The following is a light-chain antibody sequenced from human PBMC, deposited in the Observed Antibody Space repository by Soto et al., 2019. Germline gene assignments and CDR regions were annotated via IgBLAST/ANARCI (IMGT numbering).Light chain of an antibody. Sequence: DIQLTQSPSFLSASVGDRVTITCRASQGISSYLAWYQQKPGKAPKLLIYAASTLQSGVPSRFSGSGSGTEFTITISSLKHDDFATYSCQQCYGTPLTFGGGTKVDIK. CDR1: QGISSY. CDR2: AAS. J-gene: IGKJ4*01. CDR3: QQCYGTPLT. V-gene: IGKV1-9*01.